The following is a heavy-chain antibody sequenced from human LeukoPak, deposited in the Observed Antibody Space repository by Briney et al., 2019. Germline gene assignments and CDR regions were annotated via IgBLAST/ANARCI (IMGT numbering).Heavy chain of an antibody. V-gene: IGHV3-30*03. D-gene: IGHD1-1*01. J-gene: IGHJ3*02. Sequence: GGSLRLSCAASGFMFSGAWMSWVRQAPGKGLEWVAFISHDGSNKYCADSLKGRFTISRDNSKNTLFLQMNSLRPEDTAVYYCARVGYDYNWYDAFDIWGQGTMVTVSS. CDR2: ISHDGSNK. CDR1: GFMFSGAW. CDR3: ARVGYDYNWYDAFDI.